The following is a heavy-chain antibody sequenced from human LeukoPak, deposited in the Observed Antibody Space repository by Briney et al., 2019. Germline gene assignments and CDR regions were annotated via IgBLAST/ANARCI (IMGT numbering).Heavy chain of an antibody. CDR2: INHSGST. CDR1: GGSFSGYY. CDR3: ARGLHSSGWYYYYYMDV. J-gene: IGHJ6*03. V-gene: IGHV4-34*01. Sequence: PSETLSLTCAVYGGSFSGYYWSWIRQPPGKGLEWIGEINHSGSTNYNPSLKSRVTISVDTSKNQFSLKLSSVTAADTAVYYCARGLHSSGWYYYYYMDVWGKGTTVTVSS. D-gene: IGHD6-19*01.